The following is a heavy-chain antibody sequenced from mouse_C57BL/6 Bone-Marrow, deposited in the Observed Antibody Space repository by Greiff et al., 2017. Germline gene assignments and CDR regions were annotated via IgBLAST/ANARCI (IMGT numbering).Heavy chain of an antibody. Sequence: EVKLQESGAELVRPGASVKLSCTASGFNIKDVYMHWVKQRPEQGLEWIGWIDPENGDTESASKFQGKATITADTSANTAYLQLSSLTSEDTTGYYCTTRRITTDCWGQGTSVTVSS. CDR2: IDPENGDT. D-gene: IGHD1-1*01. CDR3: TTRRITTDC. V-gene: IGHV14-4*01. J-gene: IGHJ4*01. CDR1: GFNIKDVY.